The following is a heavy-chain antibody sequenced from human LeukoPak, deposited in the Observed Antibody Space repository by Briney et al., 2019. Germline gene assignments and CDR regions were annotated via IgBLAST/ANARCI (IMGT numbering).Heavy chain of an antibody. CDR3: AKVREVGSSSWVVVYFDY. J-gene: IGHJ4*02. V-gene: IGHV3-73*01. CDR1: GFTFSGSA. Sequence: GGSLKLSCAASGFTFSGSAMHWVRQASGKGLEWVGRIRSKANGYATAYAASVKGRFTISRDDSKNTAYLQMNSLTAEDTAVYYCAKVREVGSSSWVVVYFDYWGQGTLVTVSS. CDR2: IRSKANGYAT. D-gene: IGHD6-13*01.